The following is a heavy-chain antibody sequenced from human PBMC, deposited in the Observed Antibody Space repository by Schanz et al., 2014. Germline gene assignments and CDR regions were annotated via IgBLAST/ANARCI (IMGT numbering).Heavy chain of an antibody. D-gene: IGHD3-22*01. CDR2: IKEDGSVK. V-gene: IGHV3-7*05. CDR1: GFTFSDYW. J-gene: IGHJ4*02. Sequence: EVQLVESGGGLVQPGGSLRLSCTASGFTFSDYWMSWVRQAPGKGPEWVANIKEDGSVKDYVDSVKGRFTISRDNAKNSLYLQMTSLRAEDTAVYYCARPPHDSSGYYPFDYWGQGTLVTVSP. CDR3: ARPPHDSSGYYPFDY.